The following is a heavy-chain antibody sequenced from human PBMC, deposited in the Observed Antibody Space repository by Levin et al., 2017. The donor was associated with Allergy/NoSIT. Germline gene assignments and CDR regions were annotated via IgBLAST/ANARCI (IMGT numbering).Heavy chain of an antibody. V-gene: IGHV4-39*01. Sequence: PSETLSLTCTVSGGSISGSTYYWGWIRQPPGKGLEWIGSTYHDGSTYYNPSLKSRITVSVDTSRNQFSLKVRSVTAADTAVYDCASRTYRDWGQGTLVTVSS. CDR2: TYHDGST. CDR3: ASRTYRD. J-gene: IGHJ4*02. D-gene: IGHD2-21*01. CDR1: GGSISGSTYY.